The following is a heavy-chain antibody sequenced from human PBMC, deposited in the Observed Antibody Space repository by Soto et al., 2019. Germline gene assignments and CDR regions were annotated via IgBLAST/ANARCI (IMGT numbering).Heavy chain of an antibody. Sequence: GGSLRLSCAASGFTFSNYWMSWVRQAPGKGLEWVANIKQDGSENYYVDSVKGRFTTSRDTTKNSFYLHMNSPRAEDTAVYYCARYHINGWKFAYSGRGALVT. D-gene: IGHD6-19*01. CDR1: GFTFSNYW. CDR3: ARYHINGWKFAY. J-gene: IGHJ4*02. V-gene: IGHV3-7*01. CDR2: IKQDGSEN.